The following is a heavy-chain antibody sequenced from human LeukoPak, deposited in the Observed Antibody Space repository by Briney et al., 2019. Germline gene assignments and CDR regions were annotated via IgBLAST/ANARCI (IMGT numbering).Heavy chain of an antibody. Sequence: SVKVSCKDSGGTFSSYAISWVRQAPGHGREWTGGIIPIFGTANYAQKFLRRVTITADKSTSIAYMELSSLRSEDSAVYYCAIARGSMYYYGSGPYYYYGMDVWGKGTTVTVSS. V-gene: IGHV1-69*06. CDR3: AIARGSMYYYGSGPYYYYGMDV. D-gene: IGHD3-10*01. CDR2: IIPIFGTA. CDR1: GGTFSSYA. J-gene: IGHJ6*04.